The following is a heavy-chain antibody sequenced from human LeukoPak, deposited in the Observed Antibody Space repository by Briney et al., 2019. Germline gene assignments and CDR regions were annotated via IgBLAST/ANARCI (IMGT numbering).Heavy chain of an antibody. CDR3: AKSSIVGATNFDY. CDR2: IRYDGSNK. D-gene: IGHD1-26*01. J-gene: IGHJ4*02. CDR1: GFTFSTYV. Sequence: PGGSLRLSCAASGFTFSTYVMHWVRQAPGKGLEWVAFIRYDGSNKYYADSVKGRFTISRDNSKNTLYLQMNSLRAEDTAVYYCAKSSIVGATNFDYWGQGTLVTVSS. V-gene: IGHV3-30*02.